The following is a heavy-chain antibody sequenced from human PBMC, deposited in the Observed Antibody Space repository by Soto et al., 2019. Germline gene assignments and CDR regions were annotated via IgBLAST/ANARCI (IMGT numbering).Heavy chain of an antibody. CDR3: TKLIGYRTSTTCPPYYWSTNV. CDR2: ISYDGSNK. J-gene: IGHJ6*02. CDR1: GFTFSSYG. Sequence: QVQLVESGGGVVQPGRSLRLSCAASGFTFSSYGMHWVRQAPGKGLEWVAVISYDGSNKYYADSVKGRFTISRDNSKKTLYLQMNSRRAEDTAVYYCTKLIGYRTSTTCPPYYWSTNVWGQGTTVTVSS. D-gene: IGHD2-2*01. V-gene: IGHV3-30*18.